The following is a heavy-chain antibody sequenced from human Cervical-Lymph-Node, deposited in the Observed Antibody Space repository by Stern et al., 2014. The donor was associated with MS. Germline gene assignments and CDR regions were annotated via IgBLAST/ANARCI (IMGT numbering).Heavy chain of an antibody. CDR1: GGSISGYD. D-gene: IGHD5-24*01. CDR2: IYYSGST. Sequence: VQLVESGPGLVKPSETLSLTCTVSGGSISGYDCSWIRQPPGKGLEWIGHIYYSGSTNYIPSLKSRVSIPIDTPKNQFSLKLSSVTAADTAVYYCARSRDAYSPLAYWGQGALVTVSS. V-gene: IGHV4-59*01. CDR3: ARSRDAYSPLAY. J-gene: IGHJ4*02.